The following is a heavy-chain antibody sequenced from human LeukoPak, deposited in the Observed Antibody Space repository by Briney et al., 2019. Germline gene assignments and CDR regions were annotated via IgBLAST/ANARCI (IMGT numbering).Heavy chain of an antibody. CDR3: ARDGIAAAGGAFDI. CDR2: ISGNSGSR. D-gene: IGHD6-13*01. CDR1: GFTFDDYA. V-gene: IGHV3-9*01. J-gene: IGHJ3*02. Sequence: PGGSLRLSCAASGFTFDDYAMHWVRQAPGKGLEWVSYISGNSGSRGYADSVRGRFTVSRDNAKNSLYLQMNSLRAEDTAVYYCARDGIAAAGGAFDIWGQGTMVTVSS.